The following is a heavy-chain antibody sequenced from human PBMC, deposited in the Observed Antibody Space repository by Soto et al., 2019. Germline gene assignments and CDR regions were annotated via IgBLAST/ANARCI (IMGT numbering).Heavy chain of an antibody. CDR3: ARDLEDLVVPAAITDY. CDR1: GFTFSSYS. J-gene: IGHJ4*02. V-gene: IGHV3-21*01. CDR2: ISSSSSYI. D-gene: IGHD2-2*01. Sequence: EVQLVESGGGLVKPGGSLRLSCAASGFTFSSYSMNWVRQAPGKGLEWVSSISSSSSYIYYADSVKGRFTISRDNAKNSLYLQMNSLRAEDTAVYYCARDLEDLVVPAAITDYWGQGTLVTVSS.